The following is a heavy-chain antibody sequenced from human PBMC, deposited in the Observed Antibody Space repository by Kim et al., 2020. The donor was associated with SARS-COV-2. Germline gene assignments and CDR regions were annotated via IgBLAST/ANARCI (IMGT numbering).Heavy chain of an antibody. CDR3: ARPLSASGGVGDY. D-gene: IGHD1-26*01. J-gene: IGHJ4*02. V-gene: IGHV5-10-1*01. Sequence: YSPSCQGHVTISADKSISTAYLQWSSLKASDTAMYYCARPLSASGGVGDYWGQGTLVTVSS.